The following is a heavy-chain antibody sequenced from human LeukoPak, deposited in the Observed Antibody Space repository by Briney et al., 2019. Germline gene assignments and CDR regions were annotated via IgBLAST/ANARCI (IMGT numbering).Heavy chain of an antibody. CDR3: AKLADGGNSVGFDH. D-gene: IGHD4-23*01. CDR1: GFTFDDYA. CDR2: ISWNSVSI. Sequence: GRSLRLSCAASGFTFDDYAMHWVRQAPGKGLEWVSGISWNSVSIGYADSVKGRFTISRDNAKNSLYLQMNSLRAEDTALYYCAKLADGGNSVGFDHWGQGTLVTVSS. V-gene: IGHV3-9*01. J-gene: IGHJ4*02.